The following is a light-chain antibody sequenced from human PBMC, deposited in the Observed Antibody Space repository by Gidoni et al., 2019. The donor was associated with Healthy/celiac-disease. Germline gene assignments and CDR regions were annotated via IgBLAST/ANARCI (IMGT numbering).Light chain of an antibody. CDR2: AAS. CDR3: QQYNSYPPT. J-gene: IGKJ5*01. V-gene: IGKV1D-16*02. CDR1: QGISSW. Sequence: DIQMTQSPSSLSASVGDRVTITCRARQGISSWLAWYQQKPENAPNSLIYAASSLQSGVPSRCSGSGSGTDFTLTISSLPPEDFATYYCQQYNSYPPTFGQGTRLEIK.